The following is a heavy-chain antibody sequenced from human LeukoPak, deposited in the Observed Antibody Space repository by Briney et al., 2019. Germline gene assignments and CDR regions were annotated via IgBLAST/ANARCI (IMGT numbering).Heavy chain of an antibody. Sequence: SETLSLTCTVSGGSIKTYYWSWSRQSPGKGLERIGSMSYSGTSNYIPSLKSRVSMTIDISKNQFSLKLTSVTAADTALYFCAAGSRHYYFYYMAVWGTGTTVTVSS. J-gene: IGHJ6*03. CDR3: AAGSRHYYFYYMAV. CDR1: GGSIKTYY. CDR2: MSYSGTS. V-gene: IGHV4-59*08.